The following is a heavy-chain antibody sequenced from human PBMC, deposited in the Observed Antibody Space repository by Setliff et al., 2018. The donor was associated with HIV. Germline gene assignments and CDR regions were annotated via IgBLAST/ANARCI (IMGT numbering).Heavy chain of an antibody. V-gene: IGHV3-23*01. Sequence: GSLRLPCVASGFRFRTYAMSWVRQSQGKGLEWVSLISGDGGRATHYSDSVKGRFTISRDNSRNTLYLQMHSLTPEDTAVYYCAKDVARRLAAIGRRGFFDSWGQGTLVTVSS. D-gene: IGHD6-13*01. CDR2: ISGDGGRAT. CDR3: AKDVARRLAAIGRRGFFDS. J-gene: IGHJ4*02. CDR1: GFRFRTYA.